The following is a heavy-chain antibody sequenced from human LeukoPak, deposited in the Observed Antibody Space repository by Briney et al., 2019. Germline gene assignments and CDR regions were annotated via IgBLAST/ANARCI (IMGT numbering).Heavy chain of an antibody. CDR1: GFTFDDYA. J-gene: IGHJ4*02. V-gene: IGHV3-21*01. Sequence: PGGSLRLSCAASGFTFDDYAMHWVRQVPGKGLEWVSGISSSSSYIYYADSVKGRFTISRDNAKNSLYLQMNSLRAEDTAVYYCAREVPVRGSNRPHWGQGTLVTVSS. CDR2: ISSSSSYI. CDR3: AREVPVRGSNRPH. D-gene: IGHD1-26*01.